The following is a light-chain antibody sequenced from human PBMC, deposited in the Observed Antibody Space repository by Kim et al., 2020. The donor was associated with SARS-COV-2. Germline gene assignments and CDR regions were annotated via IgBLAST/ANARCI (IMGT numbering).Light chain of an antibody. CDR3: QYRDSGGNVL. J-gene: IGLJ2*01. CDR2: GRN. V-gene: IGLV3-19*01. Sequence: SSELTQDPAVSVALGQTVRITCQGDSLRSYYATWYQQRPRQAPVLVIYGRNNRPSGISDRFSGSSSGNTASLTISGAQAEDEADFYCQYRDSGGNVLLGGGTQLTI. CDR1: SLRSYY.